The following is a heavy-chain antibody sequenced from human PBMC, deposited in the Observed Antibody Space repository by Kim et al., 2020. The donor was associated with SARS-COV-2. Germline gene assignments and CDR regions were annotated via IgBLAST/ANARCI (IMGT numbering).Heavy chain of an antibody. CDR2: ISSSSSYI. Sequence: GGSLRLSCAASGFTFSSYSMNWVRQAPGKGLEWVSSISSSSSYIYYADSVKGRFTISRDNAKNSLYLQMNSLRAEDTAVYYCAREGSLLPVGWFDPWGQGTLVTVSS. V-gene: IGHV3-21*01. J-gene: IGHJ5*02. D-gene: IGHD1-26*01. CDR1: GFTFSSYS. CDR3: AREGSLLPVGWFDP.